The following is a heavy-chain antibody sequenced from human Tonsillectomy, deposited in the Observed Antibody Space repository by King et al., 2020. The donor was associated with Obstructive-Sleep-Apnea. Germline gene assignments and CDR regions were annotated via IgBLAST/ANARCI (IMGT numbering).Heavy chain of an antibody. V-gene: IGHV1-2*02. D-gene: IGHD3-10*01. CDR2: INPNSGGT. CDR3: ARETDRLLWFGESRAFDI. Sequence: GQLVQSGAEVKKPGAPVKVSCKASGYTFTGYYMHWVRQAPGQGLEWMGWINPNSGGTNYAQKFQGRVTMTRDTSISTAYMELSRLRSDDTAVYYCARETDRLLWFGESRAFDIWGQGTMVTVSS. CDR1: GYTFTGYY. J-gene: IGHJ3*02.